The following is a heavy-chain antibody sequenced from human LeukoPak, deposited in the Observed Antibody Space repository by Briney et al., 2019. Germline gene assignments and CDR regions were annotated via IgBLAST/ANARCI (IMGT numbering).Heavy chain of an antibody. D-gene: IGHD3-10*01. CDR1: GYTFTSYG. CDR2: ISAYNGNT. V-gene: IGHV1-18*04. CDR3: ARDVSDIGSGSYSDY. Sequence: ASVTVSCKASGYTFTSYGISWVRQAPGQGLDGMGWISAYNGNTNYAQKLQGRVTMTTDTSTSTAYMELRSLRSDDTAVYYCARDVSDIGSGSYSDYWGQGTLVTVSS. J-gene: IGHJ4*02.